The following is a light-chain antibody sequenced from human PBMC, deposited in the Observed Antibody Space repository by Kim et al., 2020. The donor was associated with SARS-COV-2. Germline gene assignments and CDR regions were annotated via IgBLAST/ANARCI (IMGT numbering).Light chain of an antibody. V-gene: IGLV2-14*04. CDR3: SSYARSSSYV. J-gene: IGLJ1*01. Sequence: GQSITISCTGTSSHVGAYEYVSWYQQHPGKAPELMIFDVSERPSGISNRFSGSKSGNTASLTISGLQAEDEADYYCSSYARSSSYVFGTGTKVTVL. CDR2: DVS. CDR1: SSHVGAYEY.